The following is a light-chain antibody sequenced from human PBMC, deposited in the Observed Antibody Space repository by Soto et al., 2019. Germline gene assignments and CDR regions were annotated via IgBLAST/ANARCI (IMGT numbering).Light chain of an antibody. CDR1: QTISSW. J-gene: IGKJ1*01. CDR2: KAS. Sequence: DIQMTQSPSTLSGSVGDRVTITCRASQTISSWLAWYQQKPGKAPKLLIYKASTLKSGVPSRFSGCGSGTEFTLTISSLQPDDFATYYCQQSYSTLWTFGLGTKVDIK. V-gene: IGKV1-5*03. CDR3: QQSYSTLWT.